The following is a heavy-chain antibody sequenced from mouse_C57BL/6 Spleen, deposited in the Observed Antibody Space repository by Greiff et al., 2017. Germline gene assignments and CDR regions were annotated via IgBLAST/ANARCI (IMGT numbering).Heavy chain of an antibody. CDR2: IDPEDGDT. Sequence: VQLKESGAELVRPGASVKLSCTASGFNIKDYYMHWVKQRPEQGLEWIGRIDPEDGDTEYAPKFQGKATMTADTSSNTAYLQLSSLTSEDTAVYYCTTPTIVSYYAMDYWGQGTSVTVSS. J-gene: IGHJ4*01. V-gene: IGHV14-1*01. D-gene: IGHD2-5*01. CDR3: TTPTIVSYYAMDY. CDR1: GFNIKDYY.